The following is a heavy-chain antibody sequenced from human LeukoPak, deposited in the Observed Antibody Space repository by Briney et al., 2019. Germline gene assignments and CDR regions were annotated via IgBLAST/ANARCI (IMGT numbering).Heavy chain of an antibody. CDR1: GFTFDDHG. J-gene: IGHJ4*02. D-gene: IGHD3-9*01. CDR2: INWNGDNT. CDR3: ARDSYYDILTGYYPPDY. Sequence: GGSLRLSCAASGFTFDDHGMSWVRQAPGKGLEWVSGINWNGDNTGYADSVKGRFTISRDNAKNSPYLQMNSLRAEDTALYYCARDSYYDILTGYYPPDYWGQGTLVTVSS. V-gene: IGHV3-20*04.